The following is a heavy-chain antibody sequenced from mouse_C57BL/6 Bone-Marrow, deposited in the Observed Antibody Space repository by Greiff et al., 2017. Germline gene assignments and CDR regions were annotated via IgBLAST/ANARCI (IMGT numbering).Heavy chain of an antibody. CDR2: IDPSDSYT. CDR3: ARSGTTVVGDWYFDV. D-gene: IGHD1-1*01. CDR1: GYTFTSYW. J-gene: IGHJ1*03. Sequence: VKLQQPGAELVMPGASVKLSCKASGYTFTSYWMHWVKQRPGQGLEWIGEIDPSDSYTNYNQKFKGKSTLTVDKSSSTSYMQLSSLTSEDSAVYDCARSGTTVVGDWYFDVWGTGTTVTGSS. V-gene: IGHV1-69*01.